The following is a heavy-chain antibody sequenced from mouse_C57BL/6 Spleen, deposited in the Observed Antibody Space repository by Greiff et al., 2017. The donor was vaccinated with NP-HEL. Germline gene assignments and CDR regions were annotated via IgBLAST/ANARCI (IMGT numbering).Heavy chain of an antibody. CDR2: ISYDGSN. CDR3: ARMRSNYPLGYFDV. D-gene: IGHD2-5*01. Sequence: DVQLQESGPGLVKPSQSLSLTCSVTGYSITSGYYWNWIRQFPGNTLEWMGYISYDGSNNYNPSLKNRISITRDTSKNQFFLKLNSVTTEDTATYYWARMRSNYPLGYFDVWGTGTTVTVSS. CDR1: GYSITSGYY. J-gene: IGHJ1*03. V-gene: IGHV3-6*01.